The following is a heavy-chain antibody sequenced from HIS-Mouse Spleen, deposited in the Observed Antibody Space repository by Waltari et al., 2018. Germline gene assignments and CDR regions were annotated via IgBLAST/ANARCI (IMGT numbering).Heavy chain of an antibody. Sequence: QVQLVESGGGVVQPGRSLRLSCAASGFPFSSYAMPWVRQAPGKGLEWVAVISYDGSNKYYADSVKGRFTISRDNSKNTLYLQMNSLRAEDTAVYYCARAGDSSGWRDFDYWGQGTLVTVSS. V-gene: IGHV3-30*04. CDR2: ISYDGSNK. CDR3: ARAGDSSGWRDFDY. D-gene: IGHD6-19*01. J-gene: IGHJ4*02. CDR1: GFPFSSYA.